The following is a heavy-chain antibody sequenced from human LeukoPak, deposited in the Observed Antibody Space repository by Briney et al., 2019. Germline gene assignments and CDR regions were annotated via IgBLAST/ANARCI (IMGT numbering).Heavy chain of an antibody. D-gene: IGHD6-13*01. CDR2: VSYSGST. Sequence: SETLSLTCTVSGGSISSYYWSWVRQPPGKGLEWIGYVSYSGSTDYNPSLKSRVTISVDTSKSQFSLNLSSVTAADTAVYYCTRRKLIAAAGHDAFDIWGQGTMVTVSS. CDR3: TRRKLIAAAGHDAFDI. CDR1: GGSISSYY. V-gene: IGHV4-59*08. J-gene: IGHJ3*02.